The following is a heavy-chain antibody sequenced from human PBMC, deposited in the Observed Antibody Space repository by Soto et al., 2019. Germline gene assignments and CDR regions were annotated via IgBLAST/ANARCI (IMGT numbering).Heavy chain of an antibody. J-gene: IGHJ4*02. Sequence: SETLSLTCTVSGGSISSYYWSWIRQPPGKGLEWIGYIYYSGSTNYNPSLKSRVTISVDTSKNQFSLKLSSVTAADTAVYYCARDRSPYSYGYTFDYWGQGTLVTVS. CDR2: IYYSGST. V-gene: IGHV4-59*01. D-gene: IGHD5-18*01. CDR3: ARDRSPYSYGYTFDY. CDR1: GGSISSYY.